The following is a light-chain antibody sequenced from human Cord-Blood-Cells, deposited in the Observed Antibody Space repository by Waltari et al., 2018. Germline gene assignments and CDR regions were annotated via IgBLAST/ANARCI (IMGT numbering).Light chain of an antibody. CDR1: SSYVGANNN. Sequence: QSALPQPPSASGSPGQSVTISCPGTSSYVGANNNVSWYQQHPGKAPKLMIYEVSKRPSGVPDRFSGSKSGNTASLTVSGLQAEDEADYYCSSYAGSNNYVFGTGTKVTVL. J-gene: IGLJ1*01. CDR2: EVS. V-gene: IGLV2-8*01. CDR3: SSYAGSNNYV.